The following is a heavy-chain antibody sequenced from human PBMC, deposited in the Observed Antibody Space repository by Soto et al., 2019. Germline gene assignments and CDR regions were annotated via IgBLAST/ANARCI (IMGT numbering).Heavy chain of an antibody. Sequence: SETLSLTCTVSGGSVSSEHYYWNWIRQPPGKGLEWIGYFYYSGSTYYNPSLKSRVTISVDTSKNQFSLKLSSVTAADTAVYYCAREDHDSSGYYFQHWGQGTLVTVSS. CDR2: FYYSGST. CDR1: GGSVSSEHYY. V-gene: IGHV4-61*01. CDR3: AREDHDSSGYYFQH. D-gene: IGHD3-22*01. J-gene: IGHJ1*01.